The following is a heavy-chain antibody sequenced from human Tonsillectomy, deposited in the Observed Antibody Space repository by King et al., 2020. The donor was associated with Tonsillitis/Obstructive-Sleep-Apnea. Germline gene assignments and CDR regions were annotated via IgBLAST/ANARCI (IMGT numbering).Heavy chain of an antibody. CDR1: GGTFSSFG. V-gene: IGHV1-69*10. CDR2: IIPILGIA. Sequence: QLVQSGAEVKKPGSSVKVSCKASGGTFSSFGISWVRQAPGQGLQWMGGIIPILGIADYAQKFQGRVTITADKFTSTAYMELSSLRSEDTAVYYCARDLAANSYYYDMDVWGQGTTVIVSS. CDR3: ARDLAANSYYYDMDV. J-gene: IGHJ6*02. D-gene: IGHD2-15*01.